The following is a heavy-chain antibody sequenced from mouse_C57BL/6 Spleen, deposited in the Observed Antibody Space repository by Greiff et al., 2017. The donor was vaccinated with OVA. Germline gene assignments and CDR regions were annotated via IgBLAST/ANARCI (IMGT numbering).Heavy chain of an antibody. V-gene: IGHV1-53*01. CDR2: INPSNGGT. CDR1: GYTFTSYW. Sequence: QVQLQQPGTELVKPGASVKLSCKASGYTFTSYWMHWVKPRPGQGLEWIGNINPSNGGTTYNEKFKSKATLTVDKSSSTAYMQLSSLTSEDSAVYYWANYGSPRAWLAYWGQGTLVTVSA. D-gene: IGHD1-1*01. J-gene: IGHJ3*01. CDR3: ANYGSPRAWLAY.